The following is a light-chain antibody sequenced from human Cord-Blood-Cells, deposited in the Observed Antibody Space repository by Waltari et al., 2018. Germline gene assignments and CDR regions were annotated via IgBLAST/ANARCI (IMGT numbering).Light chain of an antibody. J-gene: IGKJ3*01. V-gene: IGKV4-1*01. CDR1: QSVLYSSNNKNY. CDR3: QQYYSTPFP. Sequence: DIVMTQSPDSMAVSLGERATIKCKSSQSVLYSSNNKNYLAWYQQTPGQPPKLLIYWASTRESGVPDRVSVSGSGTDITLTISSLQAEDVAVYYCQQYYSTPFPFGPGTKVYI. CDR2: WAS.